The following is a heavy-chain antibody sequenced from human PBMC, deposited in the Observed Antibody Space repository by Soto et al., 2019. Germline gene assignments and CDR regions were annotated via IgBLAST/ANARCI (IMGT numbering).Heavy chain of an antibody. V-gene: IGHV3-74*01. Sequence: GGSLRLACAASGFTFSSYWMHWVRQAPGKGLVWVSRISSDGSSTTYADSVKGRFTISRDNAKNTLYMKMDSLRAEDTGVYYCARGLYCISTSCYDXFDPWGQGTLVTVSS. CDR2: ISSDGSST. CDR1: GFTFSSYW. CDR3: ARGLYCISTSCYDXFDP. J-gene: IGHJ5*02. D-gene: IGHD2-2*01.